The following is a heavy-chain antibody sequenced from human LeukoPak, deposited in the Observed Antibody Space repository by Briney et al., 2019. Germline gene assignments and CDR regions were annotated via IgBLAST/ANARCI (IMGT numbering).Heavy chain of an antibody. V-gene: IGHV4-61*08. CDR1: GGSISSGGYY. CDR2: IYYSGST. Sequence: PSETLSLTCAVSGGSISSGGYYWSWIRQPPGKGLEWIGYIYYSGSTNYNPSLKSRVTISVDTSKNQFSLKLSSVTAADTAVYYCARFFSGAVAGQYYFDYWGQGTLVTVSS. D-gene: IGHD6-19*01. J-gene: IGHJ4*02. CDR3: ARFFSGAVAGQYYFDY.